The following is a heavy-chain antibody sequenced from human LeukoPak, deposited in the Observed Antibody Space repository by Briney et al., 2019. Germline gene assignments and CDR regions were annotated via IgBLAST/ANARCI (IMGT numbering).Heavy chain of an antibody. J-gene: IGHJ6*03. CDR1: GYTFTSYY. V-gene: IGHV1-46*01. CDR2: INPSGGST. CDR3: ARGGYCSGGSCYSYGYYYYMDV. Sequence: ASVKVSCKASGYTFTSYYMHWVRQAPGQGLEWMGIINPSGGSTSYAQKFQGRVTMTRDTSISTAYMELSRLRSDDTAVYYCARGGYCSGGSCYSYGYYYYMDVWGKGTTVTVSS. D-gene: IGHD2-15*01.